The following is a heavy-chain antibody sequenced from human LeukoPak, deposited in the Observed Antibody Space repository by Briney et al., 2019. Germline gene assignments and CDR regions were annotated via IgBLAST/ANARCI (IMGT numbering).Heavy chain of an antibody. CDR2: GHYSGNT. Sequence: PSETLSLTCTVSGTSTTSYYWNWIRQAPGQGPEWIGYGHYSGNTKYNPPLKSRVTISVDTSKNQFSLRLSSVTAADTAVYFCAKWASDNRAFDLWGQGTLVTVSS. V-gene: IGHV4-59*08. CDR1: GTSTTSYY. D-gene: IGHD2-8*01. J-gene: IGHJ4*02. CDR3: AKWASDNRAFDL.